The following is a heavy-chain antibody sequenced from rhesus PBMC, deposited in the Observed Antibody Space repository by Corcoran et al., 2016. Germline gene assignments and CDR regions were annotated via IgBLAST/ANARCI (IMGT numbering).Heavy chain of an antibody. J-gene: IGHJ4*01. V-gene: IGHV4S9*01. CDR1: GGPISDNYY. D-gene: IGHD3-3*01. Sequence: QVQLQESGPGLVTPSETLSLTCAVSGGPISDNYYWNWIRKPPGRGLEWIGNIHGNSATTYYNSSLKSRVSISKDTSKNQFFLNLGSVTAADTAVYYCTRGISYWGQGVLVTVSS. CDR3: TRGISY. CDR2: IHGNSATT.